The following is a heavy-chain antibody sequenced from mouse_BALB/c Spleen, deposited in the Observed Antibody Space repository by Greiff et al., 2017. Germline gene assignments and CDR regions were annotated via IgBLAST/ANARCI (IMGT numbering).Heavy chain of an antibody. CDR3: AKGGHYGNFLFSY. CDR2: INPSNGRT. D-gene: IGHD2-1*01. CDR1: GYTFTSYW. V-gene: IGHV1S81*02. J-gene: IGHJ3*01. Sequence: VQLQQPGAELVKPGASVKLSCKASGYTFTSYWMHWVKQRPGQGLEWIGEINPSNGRTNYNEKFKSKATLTVDKSSSTAYMQLSSLTSEDSAVYYCAKGGHYGNFLFSYWGQGTLVTVSA.